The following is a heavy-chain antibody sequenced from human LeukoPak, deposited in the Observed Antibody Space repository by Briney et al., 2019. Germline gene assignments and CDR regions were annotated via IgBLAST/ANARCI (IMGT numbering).Heavy chain of an antibody. CDR2: IYPGDSDT. V-gene: IGHV5-51*01. CDR3: ARLSYYDILTGYYSGISDY. D-gene: IGHD3-9*01. Sequence: EESLKISCKGSGYSFTSYWIGWVRQMPGKGLEWMGIIYPGDSDTRYSPSFQGQVTISADKSISTAYLQWSSLKASDTAMYYCARLSYYDILTGYYSGISDYWGQGTLVTVSS. J-gene: IGHJ4*02. CDR1: GYSFTSYW.